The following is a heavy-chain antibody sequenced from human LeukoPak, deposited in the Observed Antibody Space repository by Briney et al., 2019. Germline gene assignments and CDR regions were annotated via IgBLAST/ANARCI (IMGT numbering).Heavy chain of an antibody. Sequence: GGSLRLSCAASGFTFSSYSMNWVRQVPGKGLEWVSSISSSSSYIYYADSEKGRFTISRDNAKNSLYLQMNSLRAEDTAVYYCARFSSSSSDYWGQGTLVAVSS. CDR2: ISSSSSYI. CDR1: GFTFSSYS. J-gene: IGHJ4*02. D-gene: IGHD6-13*01. CDR3: ARFSSSSSDY. V-gene: IGHV3-21*01.